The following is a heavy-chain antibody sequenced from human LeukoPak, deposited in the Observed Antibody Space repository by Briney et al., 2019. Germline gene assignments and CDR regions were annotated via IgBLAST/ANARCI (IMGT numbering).Heavy chain of an antibody. Sequence: PSETLSLTCAVYGGSFSGYYWSWIRQPPGKGLEWIGEINHSGSTNYNPSLKSRVTISVDPSKDQFSLKLSSVTAADTAVYYCARSDTSNYYVDYWGQGTLITVSS. CDR3: ARSDTSNYYVDY. D-gene: IGHD3-9*01. CDR2: INHSGST. V-gene: IGHV4-34*01. CDR1: GGSFSGYY. J-gene: IGHJ4*02.